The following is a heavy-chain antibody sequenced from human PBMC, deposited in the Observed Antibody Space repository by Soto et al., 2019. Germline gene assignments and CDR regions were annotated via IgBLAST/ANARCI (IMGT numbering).Heavy chain of an antibody. J-gene: IGHJ5*02. Sequence: PGGSLRLSCAASGFTFSSFGMHWVRQAPGKGLEWVALISYDGSNKYYADSVKGRFTISRDNSKNTLFLQMNSLRAEDTAVYYCAKDLGGYSYGRAWFDPWGQGTLVTVS. CDR1: GFTFSSFG. CDR3: AKDLGGYSYGRAWFDP. V-gene: IGHV3-30*18. CDR2: ISYDGSNK. D-gene: IGHD5-18*01.